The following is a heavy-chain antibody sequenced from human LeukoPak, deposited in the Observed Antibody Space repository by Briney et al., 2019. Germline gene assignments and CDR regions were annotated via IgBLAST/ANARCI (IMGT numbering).Heavy chain of an antibody. CDR3: ATPYCSSISCLDVFNM. Sequence: SQTLSLTCSVSGVSVSDGRYYWTWIRQHPGKGLEWIGYKYYSGSAKYNPSLKSRLTISIDTSKNQFSLQLSSVTAADTATYYCATPYCSSISCLDVFNMWGQGTRVTVSS. CDR2: KYYSGSA. D-gene: IGHD2-2*01. CDR1: GVSVSDGRYY. V-gene: IGHV4-31*03. J-gene: IGHJ3*02.